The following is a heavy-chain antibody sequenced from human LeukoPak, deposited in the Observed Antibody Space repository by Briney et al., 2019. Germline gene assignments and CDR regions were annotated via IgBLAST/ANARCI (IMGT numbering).Heavy chain of an antibody. J-gene: IGHJ4*02. CDR2: INHSGST. CDR1: GGSFSGYY. D-gene: IGHD3-10*01. Sequence: NPSETLSLTCAVYGGSFSGYYWSWIRQPPGKGLEWIGEINHSGSTNYNPTLKSRVTISVDTSKNQFSLKLSSVTAADTAVYYCARVAGPTDSWGQGSLVTVSS. V-gene: IGHV4-34*01. CDR3: ARVAGPTDS.